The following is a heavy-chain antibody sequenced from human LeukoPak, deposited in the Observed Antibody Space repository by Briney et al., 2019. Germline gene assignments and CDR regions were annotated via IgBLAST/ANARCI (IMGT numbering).Heavy chain of an antibody. CDR3: ARDLGYCTNGVCHTRFDY. D-gene: IGHD2-8*01. V-gene: IGHV3-53*01. J-gene: IGHJ4*02. Sequence: GGSLRLSCAASGFTVDSNYLSWVRQAPGKGLEWVSYISKSGGTYYADSVKGRFTLSRDNTKGSLFLQLNSLRAEDTAVYYCARDLGYCTNGVCHTRFDYWGQGTLVAVSS. CDR1: GFTVDSNY. CDR2: ISKSGGT.